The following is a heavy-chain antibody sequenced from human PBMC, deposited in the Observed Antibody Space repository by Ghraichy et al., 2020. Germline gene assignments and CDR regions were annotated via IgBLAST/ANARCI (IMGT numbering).Heavy chain of an antibody. V-gene: IGHV1-24*01. CDR3: ATKGYCSSTSCYPGSNNWFDP. J-gene: IGHJ5*02. Sequence: ASVKVSCKVSGYTLTELSMHWVRQAPGKGLEWMGGFDPEDGETIYAQKFQGRVTMTEDTSTDTAYMELSSLRSEDTAVYYCATKGYCSSTSCYPGSNNWFDPWGQGTLVTVSS. CDR2: FDPEDGET. CDR1: GYTLTELS. D-gene: IGHD2-2*01.